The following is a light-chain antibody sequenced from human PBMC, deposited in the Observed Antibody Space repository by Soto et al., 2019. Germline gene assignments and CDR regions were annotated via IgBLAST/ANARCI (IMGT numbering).Light chain of an antibody. J-gene: IGKJ1*01. Sequence: EIVMTQSPATLSVSPGERATLSCRASQSVSSNLAWYQHKPGQAPRLLMYGASTRATGIPVWFSGSGSGTEFTLTISSLQYEDFADYYCQQYNNWPRTFGQGTKVEIK. CDR3: QQYNNWPRT. CDR1: QSVSSN. V-gene: IGKV3-15*01. CDR2: GAS.